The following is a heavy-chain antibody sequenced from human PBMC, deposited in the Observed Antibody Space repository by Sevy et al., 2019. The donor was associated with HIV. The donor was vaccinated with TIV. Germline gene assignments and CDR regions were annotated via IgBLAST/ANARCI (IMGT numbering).Heavy chain of an antibody. V-gene: IGHV3-15*01. CDR2: IKSKTDGGTT. CDR1: GFTFSNAW. J-gene: IGHJ4*02. D-gene: IGHD2-15*01. CDR3: TTDQAAAINYYFDY. Sequence: GGSLRLSCAASGFTFSNAWMSWVRQAPGKGLEWVGRIKSKTDGGTTDYAAPVKGRFTISRDDSKNTLYLQMNSLKTEDTAVYYCTTDQAAAINYYFDYWCQGTLVTVSS.